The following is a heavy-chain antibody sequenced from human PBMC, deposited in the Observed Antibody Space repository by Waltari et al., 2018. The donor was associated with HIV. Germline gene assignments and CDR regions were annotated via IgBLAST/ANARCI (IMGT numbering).Heavy chain of an antibody. J-gene: IGHJ5*02. Sequence: QVQLQESGPGLVKPSETLSLTCAVSGYSISSGYYWGWIRQPPGTGLEWIGSIYHRGSTYYNPSLKSRVTISVDTSKNQFSLKLSSVTAADTAVYYCARVPHHSSSWWYPPPHWFDPWGQGTLVTVSS. D-gene: IGHD6-13*01. CDR1: GYSISSGYY. CDR2: IYHRGST. V-gene: IGHV4-38-2*01. CDR3: ARVPHHSSSWWYPPPHWFDP.